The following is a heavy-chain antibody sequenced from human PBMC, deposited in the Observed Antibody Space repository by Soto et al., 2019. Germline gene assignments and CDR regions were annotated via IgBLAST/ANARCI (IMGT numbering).Heavy chain of an antibody. Sequence: PWETLSLTCAVSGVSISSSNWWRWVRQPPGKGLEWIGEIYHSGTTNCNPSLKSRVTISVDKSNNQFSLKLSSVTAADTAVYYCAVGHRTIFGVATHGGMEVWGQGTTVTVSS. J-gene: IGHJ6*02. D-gene: IGHD3-3*01. CDR2: IYHSGTT. CDR3: AVGHRTIFGVATHGGMEV. CDR1: GVSISSSNW. V-gene: IGHV4-4*02.